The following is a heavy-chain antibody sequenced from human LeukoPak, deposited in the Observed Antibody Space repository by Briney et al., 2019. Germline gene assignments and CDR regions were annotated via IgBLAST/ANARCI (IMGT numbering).Heavy chain of an antibody. CDR2: ISGSGDST. D-gene: IGHD6-6*01. J-gene: IGHJ4*02. CDR3: AKGGVKYSSSPAYFDY. V-gene: IGHV3-23*01. Sequence: GGSLRLSCAASGFTFSSYAMSWVRQAPGKGLEWVSAISGSGDSTYYADSVKGRFTISRDNSKKTLYLQLNSLRAEDTAVYYCAKGGVKYSSSPAYFDYWGQGTLVTVSS. CDR1: GFTFSSYA.